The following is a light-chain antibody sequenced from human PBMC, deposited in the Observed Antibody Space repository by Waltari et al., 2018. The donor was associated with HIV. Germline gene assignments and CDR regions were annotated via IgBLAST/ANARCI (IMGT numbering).Light chain of an antibody. V-gene: IGLV2-14*03. CDR3: SSYTSSSPYA. CDR2: DVS. Sequence: QSALTQPASVSGSPGQPITISCTGTSRDVGGYHDVSWSQQPPGKAPKLMIYDVSNRPSGVSNRFSGSKSGNTASLTISGLQAEDEADYYCSSYTSSSPYAFGTGTKVTVL. J-gene: IGLJ1*01. CDR1: SRDVGGYHD.